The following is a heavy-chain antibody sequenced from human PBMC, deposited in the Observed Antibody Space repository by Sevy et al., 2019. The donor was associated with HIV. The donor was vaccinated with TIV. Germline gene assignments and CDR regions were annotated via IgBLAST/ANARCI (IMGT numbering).Heavy chain of an antibody. V-gene: IGHV3-74*01. CDR2: INPDGNSV. CDR3: ARSPADYSTGWSAD. D-gene: IGHD6-19*01. CDR1: GFTFSNYW. Sequence: GGSLRLSCAVSGFTFSNYWMHWVRQAPGKGLLLVSRINPDGNSVTYAESVRGRFTISRDNAKNTLYLQMSSLRADDTAIYYCARSPADYSTGWSADWGQGTLVTVSS. J-gene: IGHJ4*02.